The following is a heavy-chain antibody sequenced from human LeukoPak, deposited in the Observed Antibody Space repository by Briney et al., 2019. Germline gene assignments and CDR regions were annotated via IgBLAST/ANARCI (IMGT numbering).Heavy chain of an antibody. Sequence: GASVKVSCKASGYTFSNYDISWVRQATGQGLEWMGWMNPNSGNTGYAEKFQGRITMTRDTSISTAYMELSSLRSEDTAVYYCARNSGLADCWGQETLVTVSS. CDR3: ARNSGLADC. CDR1: GYTFSNYD. J-gene: IGHJ4*02. V-gene: IGHV1-8*01. D-gene: IGHD5-12*01. CDR2: MNPNSGNT.